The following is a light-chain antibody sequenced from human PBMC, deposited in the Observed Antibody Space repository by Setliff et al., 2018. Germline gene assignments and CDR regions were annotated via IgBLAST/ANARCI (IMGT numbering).Light chain of an antibody. CDR2: EVS. CDR1: SSDVGAYSH. CDR3: MSYTTIRTYV. Sequence: QSALAQPASVSGSPGQSITISCAGTSSDVGAYSHVSWYQQYPGKAPKLMISEVSNRPSGVSYRFSGSKSGNTASLTISGLRAEDEADYYCMSYTTIRTYVFGTGTKSPS. J-gene: IGLJ1*01. V-gene: IGLV2-14*01.